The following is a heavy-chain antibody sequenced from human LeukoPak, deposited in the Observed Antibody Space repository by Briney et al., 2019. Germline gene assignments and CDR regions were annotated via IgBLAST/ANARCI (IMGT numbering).Heavy chain of an antibody. J-gene: IGHJ6*04. CDR3: AKTRSIMVRGVMGV. CDR1: GFTFGTYA. V-gene: IGHV3-23*01. D-gene: IGHD3-10*01. CDR2: ISGSGGDT. Sequence: GGSQRLSCVASGFTFGTYAMTWVRQAPGKGLEWVSGISGSGGDTYYADSVKGRFIISRDNSKNTLFLQMNSLRAEDTAVFYCAKTRSIMVRGVMGVWGKGTTVTVSS.